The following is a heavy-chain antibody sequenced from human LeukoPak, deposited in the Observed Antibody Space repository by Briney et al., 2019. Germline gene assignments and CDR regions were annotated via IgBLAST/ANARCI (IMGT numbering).Heavy chain of an antibody. D-gene: IGHD2-15*01. CDR1: GGSITSNTYY. CDR3: ARDLDCSRGACSLQHGMDV. V-gene: IGHV4-61*02. Sequence: SETLSLTCTVSGGSITSNTYYWGWIRQPAGKGLEWIGRIYTSGNTNYHPSLKSRVTMSVDTSKNQFSLKPSSVTAADTAVYYCARDLDCSRGACSLQHGMDVWGQGTTVTVSS. J-gene: IGHJ6*02. CDR2: IYTSGNT.